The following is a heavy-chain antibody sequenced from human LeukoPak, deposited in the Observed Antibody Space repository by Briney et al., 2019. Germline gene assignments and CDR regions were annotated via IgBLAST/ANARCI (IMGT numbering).Heavy chain of an antibody. CDR1: GGSFSGYY. V-gene: IGHV4-34*01. J-gene: IGHJ3*02. D-gene: IGHD3/OR15-3a*01. CDR3: ARVGRPDAFDI. CDR2: INHSGST. Sequence: SETLSLTCAVYGGSFSGYYWSWIRQPPGKGLEWIGEINHSGSTNYNPSLKSRVTISVDTSKNQSSLKLSSVTAADTAVYYCARVGRPDAFDIWGQGTMVTVSS.